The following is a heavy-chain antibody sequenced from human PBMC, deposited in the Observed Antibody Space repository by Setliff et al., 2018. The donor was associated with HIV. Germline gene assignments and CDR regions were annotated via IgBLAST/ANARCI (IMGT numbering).Heavy chain of an antibody. CDR1: GGSFSGYY. Sequence: SETLSLTCALYGGSFSGYYWSWIRHSPGKGLEWIGEINHSESANYDPSLKSRVTISVDTSKNQFSLMLSSVTAADTAVYYCARCLQLWFRNWGQGTQVTVSS. D-gene: IGHD5-18*01. J-gene: IGHJ4*02. CDR3: ARCLQLWFRN. CDR2: INHSESA. V-gene: IGHV4-34*01.